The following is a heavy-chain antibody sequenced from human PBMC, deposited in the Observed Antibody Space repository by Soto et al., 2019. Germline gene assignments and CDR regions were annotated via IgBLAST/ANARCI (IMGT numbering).Heavy chain of an antibody. V-gene: IGHV4-59*01. CDR2: IYYSGDT. Sequence: SETLSLTCTVSGGSLSRYYWSWIRQPPGKGLEWIGHIYYSGDTNYNPSLKSRVTISVDTSKNQFSLKLKSLTAADTAVYYCVRDQFGSILYWGQGTLITVSS. J-gene: IGHJ4*02. CDR1: GGSLSRYY. CDR3: VRDQFGSILY. D-gene: IGHD2-2*01.